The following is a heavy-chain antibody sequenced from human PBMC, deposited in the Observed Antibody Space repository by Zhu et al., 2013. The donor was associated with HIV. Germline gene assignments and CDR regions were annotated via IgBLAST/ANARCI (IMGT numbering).Heavy chain of an antibody. V-gene: IGHV3-21*01. D-gene: IGHD3-3*02. Sequence: EVQLVESGGGLVQPGGSLRLSCAASGFTFSSYSMNWVRQAPGKGLEWVSSISSSSSYIYYADSVKGRFTISRDNAKNSLYLQMNSLRAEDTAVYYCARVFSHYYGMDVWGQGTTVTVSS. CDR2: ISSSSSYI. CDR1: GFTFSSYS. J-gene: IGHJ6*02. CDR3: ARVFSHYYGMDV.